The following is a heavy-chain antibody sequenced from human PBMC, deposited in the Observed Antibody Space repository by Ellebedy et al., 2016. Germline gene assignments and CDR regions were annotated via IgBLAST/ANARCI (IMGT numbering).Heavy chain of an antibody. CDR3: ASFVAYYYDTNPDY. CDR2: ISSSSSTI. D-gene: IGHD3-22*01. J-gene: IGHJ4*02. V-gene: IGHV3-48*01. CDR1: GFTFSSYS. Sequence: GGSLRLSCAASGFTFSSYSMNWVRQAPGKGLEWVSYISSSSSTIYYADSVKGRFTISRDNAKNSLYLQMNSLRAEDTAVYYCASFVAYYYDTNPDYWGQGTLVTVSS.